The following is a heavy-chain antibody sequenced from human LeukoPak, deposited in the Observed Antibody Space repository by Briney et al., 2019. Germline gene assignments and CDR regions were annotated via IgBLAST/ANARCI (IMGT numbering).Heavy chain of an antibody. CDR2: IKSKTDGGTT. CDR3: TTDPGSYYEKHFGY. CDR1: GFTFSNAW. Sequence: PGGSLRLSCAASGFTFSNAWMSWVRQAPGKGLEWVGRIKSKTDGGTTDYAAPVKGRFTISRDDSKNTLYLQMNSLKTEDTAVYYCTTDPGSYYEKHFGYWGQGTLVTVSS. V-gene: IGHV3-15*01. J-gene: IGHJ4*02. D-gene: IGHD1-26*01.